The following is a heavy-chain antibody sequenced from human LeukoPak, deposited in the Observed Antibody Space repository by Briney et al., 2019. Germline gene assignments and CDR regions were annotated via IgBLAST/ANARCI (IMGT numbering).Heavy chain of an antibody. D-gene: IGHD6-13*01. V-gene: IGHV4-59*07. J-gene: IGHJ2*01. CDR3: ARHAAGLNWYFDL. Sequence: SDPPSLTCNVPAGSLSSHYWSWIRQPPGKGLEWIGYIYYSGSTNYNPSLKSRVTISVDTSKNQFSLKLSSVTAADTAVYYCARHAAGLNWYFDLWGRGTLVTVSS. CDR1: AGSLSSHY. CDR2: IYYSGST.